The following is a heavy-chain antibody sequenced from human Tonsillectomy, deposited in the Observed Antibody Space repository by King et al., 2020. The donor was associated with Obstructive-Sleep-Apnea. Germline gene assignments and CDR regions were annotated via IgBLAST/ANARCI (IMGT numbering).Heavy chain of an antibody. CDR3: AREGEDIVVLPAARYYYYSMDV. V-gene: IGHV3-21*01. CDR2: ISSSSTYT. J-gene: IGHJ6*02. CDR1: GFTFSSYS. D-gene: IGHD2-2*01. Sequence: VQLVESGGGLVKSGGSLRLSCAVSGFTFSSYSMNWVRQAPGKGLEWVSSISSSSTYTYYADSVKGRFTISRDNAKNSLYLQMNSLRAEDTAVYYCAREGEDIVVLPAARYYYYSMDVWGQGTTVTVSS.